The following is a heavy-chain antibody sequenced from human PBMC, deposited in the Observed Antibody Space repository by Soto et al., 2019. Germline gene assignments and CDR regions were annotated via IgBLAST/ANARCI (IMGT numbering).Heavy chain of an antibody. J-gene: IGHJ6*02. Sequence: EVQLVESGGGLVQPGGSLRLSCAASGFTFSSYYMHWVRQAPGKGLEWVSRIRSDGSITHYADSVKGRFTISRDNAKNTLYRQMNSLRAEDTAVFYCARAGPSASYFYTMDVWGQGITVAASS. CDR3: ARAGPSASYFYTMDV. V-gene: IGHV3-74*01. CDR1: GFTFSSYY. CDR2: IRSDGSIT.